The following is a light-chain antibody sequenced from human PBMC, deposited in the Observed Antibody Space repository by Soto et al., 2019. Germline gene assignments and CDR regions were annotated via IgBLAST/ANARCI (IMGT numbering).Light chain of an antibody. CDR1: QIIANN. V-gene: IGKV3-15*01. Sequence: EIVMMQSPATLSVSPGERATLSCRASQIIANNLAWYQQKPGQAPRLLIYGASTRAPGIPARFSGSGSGTEFTLTISSLQSEDFATYYCQQYNSYSQTFGQGTKVDIK. CDR3: QQYNSYSQT. J-gene: IGKJ1*01. CDR2: GAS.